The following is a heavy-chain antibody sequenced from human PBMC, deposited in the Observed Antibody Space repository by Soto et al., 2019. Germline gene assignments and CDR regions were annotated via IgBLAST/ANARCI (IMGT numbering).Heavy chain of an antibody. J-gene: IGHJ3*02. CDR3: ARDEPRGNCSGGSCYGAFDI. CDR1: GGTFSSYT. D-gene: IGHD2-15*01. V-gene: IGHV1-69*04. CDR2: IFPILGIA. Sequence: GASVKVSCKASGGTFSSYTISWVRQAPGQGLEWMGRIFPILGIANYAQKFQGRVTITADKSTSTAYMELSSLRSEDTAVYYCARDEPRGNCSGGSCYGAFDIWGQGTMVTVSS.